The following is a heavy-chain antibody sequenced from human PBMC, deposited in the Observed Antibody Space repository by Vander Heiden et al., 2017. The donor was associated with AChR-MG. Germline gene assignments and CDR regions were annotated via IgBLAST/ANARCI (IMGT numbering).Heavy chain of an antibody. Sequence: VQLVASGGGLVQPGRSLSPSCAAAGFTFDDSARDWVRQAPGKGLEWVSGISWNSGSIGYADSVKGRFTISRDNAKNSLDLQMNSLRAEDTALYYCATIGDSSGYYYGDPFDYWGQGTLVTVSS. CDR1: GFTFDDSA. V-gene: IGHV3-9*01. CDR3: ATIGDSSGYYYGDPFDY. J-gene: IGHJ4*02. D-gene: IGHD3-22*01. CDR2: ISWNSGSI.